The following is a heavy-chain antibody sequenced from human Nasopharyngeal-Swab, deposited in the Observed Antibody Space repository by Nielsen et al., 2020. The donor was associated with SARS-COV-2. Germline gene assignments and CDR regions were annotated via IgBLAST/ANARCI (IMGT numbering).Heavy chain of an antibody. CDR1: GGSISSSNW. CDR2: IYHSGST. Sequence: GSLRLSCAVSGGSISSSNWWSWVRQPPGKGLEWIGEIYHSGSTNYNPSLKSRVTISVDTSKNQFSLKLSSVTAADTAVYYCARGPYSSSWYDYYGMDVWGQGTTVTVSS. CDR3: ARGPYSSSWYDYYGMDV. D-gene: IGHD6-13*01. V-gene: IGHV4-4*02. J-gene: IGHJ6*02.